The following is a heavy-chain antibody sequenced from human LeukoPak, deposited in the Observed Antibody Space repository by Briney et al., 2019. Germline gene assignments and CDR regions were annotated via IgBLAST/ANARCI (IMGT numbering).Heavy chain of an antibody. CDR3: AREIGIAVAGTIYYYYGMDV. CDR1: GYTFTSYG. Sequence: GASVKVSCRASGYTFTSYGISWVRQAPGQGLEWRGWISAYNGNTNYAQKLQGRVTMTTDTSTSTAYMELRSLRSDDTAVYYCAREIGIAVAGTIYYYYGMDVWGKGTTVTVSS. V-gene: IGHV1-18*04. D-gene: IGHD6-19*01. J-gene: IGHJ6*04. CDR2: ISAYNGNT.